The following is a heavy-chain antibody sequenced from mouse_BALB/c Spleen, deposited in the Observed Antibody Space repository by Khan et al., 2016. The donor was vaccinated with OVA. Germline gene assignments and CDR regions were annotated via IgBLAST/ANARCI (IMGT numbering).Heavy chain of an antibody. V-gene: IGHV8-12*01. CDR2: IYWDDDK. CDR1: GFSLSSSGMG. CDR3: ARSRLSHSHLMDS. J-gene: IGHJ4*01. Sequence: QVTLKESGPGILQPSQTLSLTCSFSGFSLSSSGMGVNWIRQPSGKGLEWLAHIYWDDDKRYNPSLKSRLTVSQDSSRNQVFLNITTVDTAETATYYCARSRLSHSHLMDSWGQGTSVFVSS.